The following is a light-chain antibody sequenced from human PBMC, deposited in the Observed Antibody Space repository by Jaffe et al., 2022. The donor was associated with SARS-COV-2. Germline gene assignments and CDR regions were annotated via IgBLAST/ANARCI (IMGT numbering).Light chain of an antibody. CDR3: QQSYSTPNT. CDR2: ATS. V-gene: IGKV1-39*01. J-gene: IGKJ2*01. CDR1: QNIRNY. Sequence: DIQMTQSPSSLSASVGDRVTITCRASQNIRNYLNWYQQKPGKPPKLLIYATSSLQSGVPSRVSGSGSGTDFTLTISSLQPEDFATYYCQQSYSTPNTFGQGTKLEIK.